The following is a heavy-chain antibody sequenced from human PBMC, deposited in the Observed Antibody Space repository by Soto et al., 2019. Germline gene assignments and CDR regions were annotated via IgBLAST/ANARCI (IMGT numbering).Heavy chain of an antibody. CDR3: ARGGREWLTPFEY. D-gene: IGHD6-19*01. J-gene: IGHJ4*02. CDR2: IIGSSDST. V-gene: IGHV3-23*01. Sequence: GGSLSLSCAASGFTFSNCAMNWVRQAPGKGLEWVASIIGSSDSTFYADSVKGRFSISRDNSLNTLYLQMNSLRAEDTALYFCARGGREWLTPFEYWGQGTPVTVSS. CDR1: GFTFSNCA.